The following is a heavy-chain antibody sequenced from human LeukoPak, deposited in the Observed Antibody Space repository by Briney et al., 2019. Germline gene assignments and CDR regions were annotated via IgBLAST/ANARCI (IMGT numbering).Heavy chain of an antibody. J-gene: IGHJ4*02. Sequence: GRSLRLSCAASGFTFSSYVMHWVRQAPGKGLEWVAVIWYDGSNKYYADSVKGRFTISRDNSKNTLYLQMNSLRAEDTAVYYCARDPPYCSGGSCYHLDYWGQGTLVTVSS. V-gene: IGHV3-33*01. D-gene: IGHD2-15*01. CDR3: ARDPPYCSGGSCYHLDY. CDR2: IWYDGSNK. CDR1: GFTFSSYV.